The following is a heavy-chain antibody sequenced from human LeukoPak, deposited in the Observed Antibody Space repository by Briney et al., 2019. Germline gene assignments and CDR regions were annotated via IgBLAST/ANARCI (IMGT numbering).Heavy chain of an antibody. Sequence: GGSLRLSCAASGFPFSGYGMNWVRQAPGKGLEWVSSISSSSSYIYYADSVKGRFTISRDNAKNSLYLQMNSLRAEDTAVYYCARDSKLLWFGELSTLDYWGQGTLVTVSS. CDR3: ARDSKLLWFGELSTLDY. CDR1: GFPFSGYG. CDR2: ISSSSSYI. D-gene: IGHD3-10*01. V-gene: IGHV3-21*01. J-gene: IGHJ4*02.